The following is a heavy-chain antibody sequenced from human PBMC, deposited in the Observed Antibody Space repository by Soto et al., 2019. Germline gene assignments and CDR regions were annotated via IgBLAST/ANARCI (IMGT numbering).Heavy chain of an antibody. CDR1: GGSITSSSYY. CDR3: ALTTSWFDP. Sequence: SETLSLTCCVSGGSITSSSYYWGWIRQHPGKGLEWIGYIYYTGSTYYNPSLKSRVTISVDTSMNQFSLKLTSVTAADTAVYYCALTTSWFDPWGQGTLVTVSS. D-gene: IGHD4-17*01. V-gene: IGHV4-31*03. J-gene: IGHJ5*02. CDR2: IYYTGST.